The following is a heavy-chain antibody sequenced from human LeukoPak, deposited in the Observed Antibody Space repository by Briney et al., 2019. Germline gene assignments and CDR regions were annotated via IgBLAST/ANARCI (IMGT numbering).Heavy chain of an antibody. CDR2: ISSSSSYI. J-gene: IGHJ4*02. V-gene: IGHV3-21*01. CDR1: GFTFSSYS. CDR3: ATWGSSGYYSVIFADY. D-gene: IGHD3-22*01. Sequence: GGSLRLSCAASGFTFSSYSMNWVRQAPGKGLEWVSSISSSSSYIYYADSVKGRFTISRDNAKNSLYLQMNSLRAEDTAVYYCATWGSSGYYSVIFADYWGQGTLVTVSS.